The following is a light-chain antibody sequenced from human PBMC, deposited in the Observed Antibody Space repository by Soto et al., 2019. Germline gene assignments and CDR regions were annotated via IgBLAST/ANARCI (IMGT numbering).Light chain of an antibody. CDR2: WAA. CDR1: QSVLYSTNNKNN. V-gene: IGKV4-1*01. CDR3: QQYYITPLP. Sequence: DIVMTQSPDSLAVSLGERATINCKSSQSVLYSTNNKNNLAWYQQKPGQPPKLLIYWAATRESGVPHRFSGSGSGTDFTLTISSLQAEDVAVYYCQQYYITPLPFGGATKVEIK. J-gene: IGKJ4*01.